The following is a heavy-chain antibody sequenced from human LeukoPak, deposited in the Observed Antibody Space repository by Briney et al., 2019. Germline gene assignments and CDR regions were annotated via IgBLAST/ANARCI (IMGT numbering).Heavy chain of an antibody. CDR2: IYSGGST. V-gene: IGHV3-53*05. CDR3: AKSGYSSSWPNFDY. CDR1: GFTVSSNY. J-gene: IGHJ4*02. D-gene: IGHD6-13*01. Sequence: GGSLRLPCAASGFTVSSNYMSWVRQAPGKGLEWVSVIYSGGSTYYADSVKGRFTISRDNSKNTLYLQMNSLRAEDTAVYYCAKSGYSSSWPNFDYWGQGTLVTVSS.